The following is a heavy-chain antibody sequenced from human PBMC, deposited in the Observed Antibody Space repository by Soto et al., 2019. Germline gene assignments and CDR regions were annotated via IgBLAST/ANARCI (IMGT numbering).Heavy chain of an antibody. Sequence: PSETLSLTCTVSGGSITSYYWSWIRQPPGKGLEWIGYIYDSVSTNYHPSLKRRVTISVDTSKKQFSLKLISVTAADTAVYYCTRGSGDYWVQGTLVTVS. J-gene: IGHJ4*02. D-gene: IGHD6-25*01. CDR3: TRGSGDY. CDR2: IYDSVST. CDR1: GGSITSYY. V-gene: IGHV4-59*01.